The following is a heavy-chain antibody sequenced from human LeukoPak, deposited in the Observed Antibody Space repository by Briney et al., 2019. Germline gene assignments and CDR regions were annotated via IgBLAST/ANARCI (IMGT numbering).Heavy chain of an antibody. J-gene: IGHJ4*02. CDR2: INPNSGVT. D-gene: IGHD7-27*01. V-gene: IGHV1-2*02. CDR3: APSPNWPTFYFDY. Sequence: ASVKVSCKASGYTFTGYYTHWVRQAPGQGPEWMGWINPNSGVTNYAQKFQGRVTMTRDTSINTAYMDLSRLRSDDTAVYYCAPSPNWPTFYFDYWGQGTLVTVSS. CDR1: GYTFTGYY.